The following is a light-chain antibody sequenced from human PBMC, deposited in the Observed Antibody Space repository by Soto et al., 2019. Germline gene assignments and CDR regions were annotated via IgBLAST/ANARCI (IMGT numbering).Light chain of an antibody. V-gene: IGKV1-39*01. Sequence: DIPMTQSPSSLSASVGDRVTITCRASQSISSYLDWYQQKPGKAPKLLIYAASSLQSGVPSRFSGSGSGTDFTLTISSLQRGDFATYYCQQSYRTPYTFGQGTKLEIK. J-gene: IGKJ2*01. CDR2: AAS. CDR1: QSISSY. CDR3: QQSYRTPYT.